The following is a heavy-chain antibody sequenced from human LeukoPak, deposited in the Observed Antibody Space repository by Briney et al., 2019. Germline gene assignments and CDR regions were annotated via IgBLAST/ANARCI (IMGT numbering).Heavy chain of an antibody. CDR3: AKDYYDSSGSN. J-gene: IGHJ1*01. Sequence: GGSLRLSCAASGFTFSSYGMHWVCQAPGKRLEWVAVIWYDGSNKYYADSVKGRFTISRDNSKNTLYLQMNSLRAEDTAVYYCAKDYYDSSGSNWGQGTLVTVSS. CDR2: IWYDGSNK. V-gene: IGHV3-33*06. D-gene: IGHD3-22*01. CDR1: GFTFSSYG.